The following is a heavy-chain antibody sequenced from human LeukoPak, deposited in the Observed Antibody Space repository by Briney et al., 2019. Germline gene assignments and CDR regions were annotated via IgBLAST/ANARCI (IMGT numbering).Heavy chain of an antibody. Sequence: PSETLSLTCTVSGGSISSYYWSWIRQPPGKGLEWIGYIYYSGSTYYNPSLKSRVTISVDTSKNQFSLKLSSVTAADTAVYYCERESHCSGGSCYSGTFYNWFDPWGQGTLVTVSS. CDR2: IYYSGST. CDR3: ERESHCSGGSCYSGTFYNWFDP. CDR1: GGSISSYY. J-gene: IGHJ5*02. V-gene: IGHV4-59*12. D-gene: IGHD2-15*01.